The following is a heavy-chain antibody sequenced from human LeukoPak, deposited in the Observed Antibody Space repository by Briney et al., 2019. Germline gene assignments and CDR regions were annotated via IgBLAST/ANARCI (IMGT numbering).Heavy chain of an antibody. V-gene: IGHV1-3*01. CDR2: INAGNGNT. CDR1: GYTFTSYA. J-gene: IGHJ3*02. CDR3: ARPTKQWVNAFDI. D-gene: IGHD1-26*01. Sequence: ASVTVSCKASGYTFTSYAMHWVRQAPGQRLEWMGWINAGNGNTKYSQKFQGRVTITRDTSASTAYMELSSLRSEDTAVYYCARPTKQWVNAFDIWGQGTMVTVSS.